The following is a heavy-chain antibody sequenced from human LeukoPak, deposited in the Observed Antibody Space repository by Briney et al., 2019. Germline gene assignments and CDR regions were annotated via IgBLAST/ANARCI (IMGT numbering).Heavy chain of an antibody. CDR2: ISSSSSTI. D-gene: IGHD6-6*01. J-gene: IGHJ4*02. CDR1: GFTFSSYS. CDR3: ARGYSSSSFGY. V-gene: IGHV3-48*01. Sequence: PGGSLRLSCAASGFTFSSYSMNWVRQAPGKGLEWVSYISSSSSTIYYADSVKGRFTISRDNAKNSLYLQMNNLRAEDTAVYYCARGYSSSSFGYWGQGTLVTVSS.